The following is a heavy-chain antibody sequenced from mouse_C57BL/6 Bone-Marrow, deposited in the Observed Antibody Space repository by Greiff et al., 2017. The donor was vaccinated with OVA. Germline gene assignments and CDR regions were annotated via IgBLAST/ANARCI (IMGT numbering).Heavy chain of an antibody. Sequence: VQLQQPGAELVRPGTSVKLSCKASGYTFTSYWMHWVKQRPGQGLEWIGVIDPSDSYTNYNQKFKGKATLTVDTSSSTAYMQLSSLTSEDSAVYYCARETYSNSYYLDYWGQGTTLTVSS. D-gene: IGHD2-5*01. CDR2: IDPSDSYT. V-gene: IGHV1-59*01. J-gene: IGHJ2*01. CDR3: ARETYSNSYYLDY. CDR1: GYTFTSYW.